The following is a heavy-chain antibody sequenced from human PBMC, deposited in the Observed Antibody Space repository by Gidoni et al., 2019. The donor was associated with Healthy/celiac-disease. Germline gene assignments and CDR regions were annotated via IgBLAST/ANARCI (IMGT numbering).Heavy chain of an antibody. CDR1: GFTFDDYA. D-gene: IGHD3-10*01. V-gene: IGHV3-9*01. J-gene: IGHJ4*02. Sequence: EVQLVESGGGLVQPGRSLRLSCAASGFTFDDYAMHWVRQAPGKGLEWVSGISWNSGSIGYADSVKGRFTISRDNAKNSLYLQMNSLRAEDTALYYCAKDLSGSGSYYNAFFDYWGQGTLVTVSS. CDR3: AKDLSGSGSYYNAFFDY. CDR2: ISWNSGSI.